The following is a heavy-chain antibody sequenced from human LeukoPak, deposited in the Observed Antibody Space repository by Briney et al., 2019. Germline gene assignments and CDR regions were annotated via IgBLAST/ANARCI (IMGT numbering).Heavy chain of an antibody. Sequence: SETLSLTCAVYGGSFSGYYWSWIRQPPGKGLEWIGYIYYSGSTNYNPSLKSRVTISVDTSKNQFSLKLSSVTAADTAVYYCARAMTGTTNFDYWGQGTLVTVSS. CDR1: GGSFSGYY. CDR2: IYYSGST. J-gene: IGHJ4*02. V-gene: IGHV4-59*01. CDR3: ARAMTGTTNFDY. D-gene: IGHD1-20*01.